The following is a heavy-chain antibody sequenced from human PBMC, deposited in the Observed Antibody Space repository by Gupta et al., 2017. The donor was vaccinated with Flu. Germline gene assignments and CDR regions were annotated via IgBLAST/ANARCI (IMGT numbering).Heavy chain of an antibody. J-gene: IGHJ4*02. D-gene: IGHD3-3*01. V-gene: IGHV4-39*01. CDR2: FHYSGST. CDR3: ARLSDYDFWSGSGSWC. CDR1: GGSISSSSYY. Sequence: QLQLQESGPGLVKPSETLSLTCTVSGGSISSSSYYWGWIRQPPGKGLEWIGIFHYSGSTYYHPSLKSRVTISVDTSKNQFSLKLSSVTAADTAVYYCARLSDYDFWSGSGSWCWGQGTLVTVSS.